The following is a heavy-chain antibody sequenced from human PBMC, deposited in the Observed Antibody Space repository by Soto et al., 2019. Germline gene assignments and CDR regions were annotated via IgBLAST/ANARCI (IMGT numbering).Heavy chain of an antibody. CDR1: GFTFSSYA. Sequence: LSCAASGFTFSSYAMHWVRQAPGKGLEWVAVISYDGSNKYYADSVKGRFTISRDNSKNTLYLQMNSLRAEDTAVYYCASTMDVWGQGTTVTVSS. J-gene: IGHJ6*02. CDR2: ISYDGSNK. V-gene: IGHV3-30-3*01. CDR3: ASTMDV.